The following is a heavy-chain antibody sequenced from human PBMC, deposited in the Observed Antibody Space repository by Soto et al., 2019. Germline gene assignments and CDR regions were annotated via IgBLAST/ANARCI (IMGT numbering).Heavy chain of an antibody. J-gene: IGHJ5*02. V-gene: IGHV1-8*01. CDR1: GYTFTSSD. D-gene: IGHD2-15*01. Sequence: QVQLVQSGAEVKKPGASVKVSCRASGYTFTSSDINWVRQATGQGLEWMGWMNPNSGNTGYAQKFQGRVTMTRNTSISTAYMELSSLRSEDTAVYYCARGQEVVGRLYNWFDPWGQGTLVTVSS. CDR2: MNPNSGNT. CDR3: ARGQEVVGRLYNWFDP.